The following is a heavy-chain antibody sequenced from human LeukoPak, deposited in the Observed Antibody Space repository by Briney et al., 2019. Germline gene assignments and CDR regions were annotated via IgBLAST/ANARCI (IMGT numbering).Heavy chain of an antibody. CDR3: AREPRSPPNDAFDI. Sequence: GGSLRLSCTASGFTSGDYAMSWFRQAPGKGLEWVSYINSRSSAILYADSVKGRFTISRDNAKNLLYLQMNSLRAEDTAVYYCAREPRSPPNDAFDIWGQGTMVTVSS. D-gene: IGHD1-14*01. J-gene: IGHJ3*02. CDR1: GFTSGDYA. CDR2: INSRSSAI. V-gene: IGHV3-48*01.